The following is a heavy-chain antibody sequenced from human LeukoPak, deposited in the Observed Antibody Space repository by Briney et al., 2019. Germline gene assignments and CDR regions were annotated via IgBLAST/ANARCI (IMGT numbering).Heavy chain of an antibody. V-gene: IGHV3-30*18. CDR1: GFTFSSYG. D-gene: IGHD3-10*01. Sequence: GXXLRLSWAASGFTFSSYGMHWVRQAPGKGVEWGAVISYDGSNKYYADSGKGRFTISRDNSKNKVYLQMNSLRAEDTAVYYCAKETSPVLISYFDYWGQGTLVTVSS. J-gene: IGHJ4*02. CDR2: ISYDGSNK. CDR3: AKETSPVLISYFDY.